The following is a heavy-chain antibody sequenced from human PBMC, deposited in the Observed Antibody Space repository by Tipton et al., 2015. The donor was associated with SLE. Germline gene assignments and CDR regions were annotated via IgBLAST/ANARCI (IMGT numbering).Heavy chain of an antibody. CDR1: GGSFTTTNYF. J-gene: IGHJ4*02. CDR3: VVCSPSSCAYFDY. V-gene: IGHV4-31*03. Sequence: TLSLTCTVSGGSFTTTNYFLSWIRQHPGKGLEWIGYISYSGNTFYSPSLKSRITMSVDTSKNQFSLKLGSVTAADTAVYYCVVCSPSSCAYFDYWGQGRLVTVSS. CDR2: ISYSGNT. D-gene: IGHD2-2*01.